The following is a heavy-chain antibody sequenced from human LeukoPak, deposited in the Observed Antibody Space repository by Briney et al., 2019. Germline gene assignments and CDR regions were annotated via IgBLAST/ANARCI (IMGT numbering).Heavy chain of an antibody. V-gene: IGHV3-33*06. Sequence: GRSLRLSCAASGFTLSSSGMHWVRQAPGKGLEWVAVIWGDENHKYYGDSVRGRFTISRDNAKNTLYLQMNSLRAEDTAVYYCAKDQRGLLRAFDIWGQGTMVTVSS. CDR1: GFTLSSSG. CDR3: AKDQRGLLRAFDI. J-gene: IGHJ3*02. D-gene: IGHD4-17*01. CDR2: IWGDENHK.